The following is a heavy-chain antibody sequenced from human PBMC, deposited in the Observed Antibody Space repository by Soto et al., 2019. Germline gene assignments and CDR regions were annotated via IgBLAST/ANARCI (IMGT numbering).Heavy chain of an antibody. CDR2: ISSSGSTI. J-gene: IGHJ6*02. CDR3: ARVRGYGMDV. CDR1: GFTFSSYE. Sequence: EVQLVESGGGLVQPGGSLRLSCAASGFTFSSYEMNWVRQAPGKGLEWVSYISSSGSTIYYADSVKGRFTISRYNAKNSLYLQMNSLRAEDTAVYYCARVRGYGMDVWGQGTTVTVSS. D-gene: IGHD3-10*01. V-gene: IGHV3-48*03.